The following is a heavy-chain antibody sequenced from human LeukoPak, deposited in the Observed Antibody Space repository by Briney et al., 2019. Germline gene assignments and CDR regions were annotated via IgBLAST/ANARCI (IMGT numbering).Heavy chain of an antibody. D-gene: IGHD2-21*01. J-gene: IGHJ5*02. CDR1: GYSFTDYY. CDR3: ARADRLHGGPYLIGP. Sequence: ASVKVSCKTSGYSFTDYYMHWVRQAPGQGLEWMGWINPNSGGTSSAQKFQGRVTMTRDTSITTVYMEVSWLTSDDTAIYYCARADRLHGGPYLIGPWGQGALVTVSS. V-gene: IGHV1-2*02. CDR2: INPNSGGT.